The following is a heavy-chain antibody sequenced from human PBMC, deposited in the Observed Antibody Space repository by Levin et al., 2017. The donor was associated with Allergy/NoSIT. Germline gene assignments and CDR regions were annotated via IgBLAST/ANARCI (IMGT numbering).Heavy chain of an antibody. CDR2: IYYSGST. J-gene: IGHJ4*02. D-gene: IGHD2-15*01. CDR3: ARFVNCSGGSCYSGSDY. V-gene: IGHV4-31*03. Sequence: SETLSLTCTVSGGSISSGGYYWSWIRQHPGKGLEWIGYIYYSGSTYYNPSLKSRVTISVDTSKNQFSLKLSSVTAADTAVYYCARFVNCSGGSCYSGSDYWGQGTLVTVSS. CDR1: GGSISSGGYY.